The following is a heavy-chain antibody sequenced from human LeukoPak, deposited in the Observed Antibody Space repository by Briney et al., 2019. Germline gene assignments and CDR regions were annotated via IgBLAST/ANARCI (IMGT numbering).Heavy chain of an antibody. J-gene: IGHJ4*02. CDR1: GYTFTDYF. V-gene: IGHV1-2*02. CDR3: ARVRYSGYDLVY. Sequence: ASVKVSCKASGYTFTDYFIHWVRQAPGQGLEWLGWINPNSGGTNYAQKFQGRVTMTRDTSISTAYMELSRLRSDDTAVYYCARVRYSGYDLVYWGQGTLVTVSS. CDR2: INPNSGGT. D-gene: IGHD5-12*01.